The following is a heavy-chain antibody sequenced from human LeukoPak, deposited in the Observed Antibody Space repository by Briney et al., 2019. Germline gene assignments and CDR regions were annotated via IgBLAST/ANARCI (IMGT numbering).Heavy chain of an antibody. CDR2: IYYSGST. D-gene: IGHD3-10*01. Sequence: PSETLSLTCTVSGGSISSGGYYWSWIRQHPGKGLEWIGYIYYSGSTYYNPSLKSRVTISVDTSKNQFSLKLSSVTAADTAVCYCARGDYYGSGSYEYYFDYWGQGTLVTVSS. CDR3: ARGDYYGSGSYEYYFDY. CDR1: GGSISSGGYY. V-gene: IGHV4-31*03. J-gene: IGHJ4*02.